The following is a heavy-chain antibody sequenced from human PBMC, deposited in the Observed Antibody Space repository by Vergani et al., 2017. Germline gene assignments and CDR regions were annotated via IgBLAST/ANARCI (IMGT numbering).Heavy chain of an antibody. D-gene: IGHD3-10*01. CDR2: ISSSSSTI. Sequence: EVQLVESGGGLVQPGGSLRLSCAASGFTFSSYSMNWVRQAPGKGLEWVSYISSSSSTIYYADSVKGRFTISRDNAKNSLYLQMNSLRAEDTAVYYCARVSRITMVRVVPNTRQRDYYYGMDVWGQGTTVTVSA. CDR1: GFTFSSYS. CDR3: ARVSRITMVRVVPNTRQRDYYYGMDV. V-gene: IGHV3-48*01. J-gene: IGHJ6*01.